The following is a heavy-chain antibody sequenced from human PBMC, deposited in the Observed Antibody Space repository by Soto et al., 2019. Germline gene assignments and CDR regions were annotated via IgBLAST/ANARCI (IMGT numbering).Heavy chain of an antibody. Sequence: PGGSLRLSCAASGFTFSSYSMNWVRQAPGKGLEWVSSISSSSSYIYYADSVKGRFTISRDNAKNSLYLQMNSLRAEDTAVYYCARDGYYDFWSAVGYYYYGMDVWGQGTTVTVSS. V-gene: IGHV3-21*01. J-gene: IGHJ6*02. CDR3: ARDGYYDFWSAVGYYYYGMDV. CDR1: GFTFSSYS. CDR2: ISSSSSYI. D-gene: IGHD3-3*01.